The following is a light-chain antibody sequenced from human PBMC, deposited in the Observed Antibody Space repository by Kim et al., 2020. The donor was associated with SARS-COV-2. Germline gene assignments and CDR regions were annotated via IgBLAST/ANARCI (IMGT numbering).Light chain of an antibody. CDR1: GGSIASSY. Sequence: GKTVASSWARNGGSIASSYVQWYQQRPGSSTTTVIYGNNQRPSGVPDRFSGSIDSSSNSASLTISGLRTDDEAGYYCQSYDASNRVFGGGTKLTVL. CDR3: QSYDASNRV. J-gene: IGLJ3*02. V-gene: IGLV6-57*01. CDR2: GNN.